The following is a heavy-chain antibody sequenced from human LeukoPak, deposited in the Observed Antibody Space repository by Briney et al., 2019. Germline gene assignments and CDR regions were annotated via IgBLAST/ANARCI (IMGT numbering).Heavy chain of an antibody. V-gene: IGHV5-51*01. CDR1: GYTFTSYW. CDR2: IYPGDSDT. D-gene: IGHD5-18*01. J-gene: IGHJ4*02. Sequence: GESLKISCKGSGYTFTSYWIGWVRQMPGKGLEWMGIIYPGDSDTRYSPSFQGQVTITADKSISTAYLQWSSLKASDTAMYYCASLGWGVDTAPGPFDYWGQGTLVTVSS. CDR3: ASLGWGVDTAPGPFDY.